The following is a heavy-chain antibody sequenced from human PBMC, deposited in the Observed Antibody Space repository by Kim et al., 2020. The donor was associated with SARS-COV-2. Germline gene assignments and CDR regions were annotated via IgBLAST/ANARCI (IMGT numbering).Heavy chain of an antibody. Sequence: GESLKISCKGSGYSFTSYWISWVRQMPGKGLEWMGRIDPSDSYTNYSPSFQGHVTIAADKSISTAYLQWSSLKASDTAMYYCATYRGIAAAGTEPPLDGWGQGTTVTVAS. D-gene: IGHD6-13*01. V-gene: IGHV5-10-1*01. J-gene: IGHJ6*02. CDR1: GYSFTSYW. CDR3: ATYRGIAAAGTEPPLDG. CDR2: IDPSDSYT.